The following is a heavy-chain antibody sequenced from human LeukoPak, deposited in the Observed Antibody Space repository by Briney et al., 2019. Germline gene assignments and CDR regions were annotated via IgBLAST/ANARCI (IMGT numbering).Heavy chain of an antibody. Sequence: SVKVSCKASGYTFTSYAISWVRQAPGQGLEWMGGIIPIFGTANYAQKFQGRVTITADESTSTAYMELSSLRSEDTAVYYCARGFTMIGWFDPWGQGTLVTVSS. V-gene: IGHV1-69*13. CDR2: IIPIFGTA. CDR1: GYTFTSYA. CDR3: ARGFTMIGWFDP. J-gene: IGHJ5*02. D-gene: IGHD3-22*01.